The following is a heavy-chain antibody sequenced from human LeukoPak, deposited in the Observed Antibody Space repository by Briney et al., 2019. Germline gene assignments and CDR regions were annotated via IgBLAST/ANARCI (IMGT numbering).Heavy chain of an antibody. CDR3: ARDQDCSGGSCYSAAFNI. D-gene: IGHD2-15*01. V-gene: IGHV1-2*02. Sequence: ASVKVSCKASGYTFTGYYMHWVRQAPGQGLEWMGWINPNSGGTNYAQKFQGRVTMTRDTSISTAYMELSRLRSDDTAVYYCARDQDCSGGSCYSAAFNIWGQGTMVTVSS. CDR2: INPNSGGT. J-gene: IGHJ3*02. CDR1: GYTFTGYY.